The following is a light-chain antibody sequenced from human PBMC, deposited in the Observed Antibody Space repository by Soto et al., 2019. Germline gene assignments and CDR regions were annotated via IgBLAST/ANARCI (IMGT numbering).Light chain of an antibody. CDR3: QQYSSTPLS. V-gene: IGKV4-1*01. CDR2: WAS. J-gene: IGKJ4*02. CDR1: QRVLYSSNNKNY. Sequence: DIVMTQSPASLAVSLAERATINCKSSQRVLYSSNNKNYLAWYQQKPGQPPKLLIYWASTRESGVPGRFSGSGSGTDFTLTISSLEAEDVAVYYCQQYSSTPLSFGEGTKVEIK.